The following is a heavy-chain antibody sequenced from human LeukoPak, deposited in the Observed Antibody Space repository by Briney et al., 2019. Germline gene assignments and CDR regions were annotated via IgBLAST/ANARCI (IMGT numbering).Heavy chain of an antibody. CDR1: GFTFSSYA. CDR2: ISGSGHNT. V-gene: IGHV3-23*01. Sequence: GGSLRLSCAASGFTFSSYAMTWVRQAPGKGLEWVSAISGSGHNTYYADSVKGRFTISRDNSKNTVYLQMNSLRADDTALYYCAKWREGTMVYFDYWGQGTLVTVSS. D-gene: IGHD3-10*01. J-gene: IGHJ4*02. CDR3: AKWREGTMVYFDY.